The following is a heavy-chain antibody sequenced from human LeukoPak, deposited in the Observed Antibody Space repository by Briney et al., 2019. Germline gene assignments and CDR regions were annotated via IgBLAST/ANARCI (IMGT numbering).Heavy chain of an antibody. CDR3: ARDGRIVGSFDY. V-gene: IGHV3-7*01. D-gene: IGHD1-26*01. Sequence: PGGSLRLSYAAPGFTFSSYWMSSVRQAPGKGLEWVANIKQDGSEKYYVDSVKGRFTISRDNAKNSLYLQMNSLRAEDTAVYYCARDGRIVGSFDYWGQGTLVTVSS. CDR2: IKQDGSEK. J-gene: IGHJ4*02. CDR1: GFTFSSYW.